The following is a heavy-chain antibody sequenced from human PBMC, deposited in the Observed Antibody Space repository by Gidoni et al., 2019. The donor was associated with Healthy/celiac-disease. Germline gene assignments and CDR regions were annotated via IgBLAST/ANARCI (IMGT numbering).Heavy chain of an antibody. CDR2: IIPILGIA. J-gene: IGHJ6*03. CDR3: ARDNDGSGSYYYVGGYYYYYMDV. Sequence: QVQLVQSGAEVKKPGSSVKVSCKASGGTFSSYAISWVRQAPGQGLEWMGRIIPILGIANYAQKFQGRVTITADKSTSTAYMELSSLRSEDTAVYYCARDNDGSGSYYYVGGYYYYYMDVWGKGTTVTVSS. D-gene: IGHD3-10*01. CDR1: GGTFSSYA. V-gene: IGHV1-69*04.